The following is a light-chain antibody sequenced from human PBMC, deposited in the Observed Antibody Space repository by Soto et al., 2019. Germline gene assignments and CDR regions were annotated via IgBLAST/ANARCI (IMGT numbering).Light chain of an antibody. CDR1: SSDVGDNY. CDR3: CSYVGRNTYV. V-gene: IGLV2-8*01. J-gene: IGLJ1*01. Sequence: QSALAQPPSASGSPGQSVTISCTGTSSDVGDNYVSWYQQHPAKAPKLIIFDVSKRPSGVPNRFSGSKSGNTASLTISGLRAEDEADYYCCSYVGRNTYVFGTGTKLTVL. CDR2: DVS.